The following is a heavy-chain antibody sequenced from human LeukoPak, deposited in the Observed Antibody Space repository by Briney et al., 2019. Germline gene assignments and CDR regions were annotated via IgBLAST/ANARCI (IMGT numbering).Heavy chain of an antibody. CDR1: GFTFSTYW. CDR2: IKQEGSEK. D-gene: IGHD6-13*01. Sequence: GGSLRLSCAASGFTFSTYWMSWVRQAPGKGLEWVANIKQEGSEKYYVDSVKGRFTISRDNAKNSLYLQMNSLRAEDTAVYYCARVAAAGAFDIRGQGTMVTVSS. V-gene: IGHV3-7*01. CDR3: ARVAAAGAFDI. J-gene: IGHJ3*02.